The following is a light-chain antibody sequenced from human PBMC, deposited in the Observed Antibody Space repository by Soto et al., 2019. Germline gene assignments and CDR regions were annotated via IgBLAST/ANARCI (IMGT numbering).Light chain of an antibody. CDR2: DAS. V-gene: IGKV3-11*01. Sequence: RSLSPGANATLSCRASQSIRNYFAWYQQTPGQPPRLLIYDASNRATGIPARFSGSGSGTDFSLTISRLAPEDFAVYYCQQRSNWPKFGQGTRLEIK. J-gene: IGKJ5*01. CDR3: QQRSNWPK. CDR1: QSIRNY.